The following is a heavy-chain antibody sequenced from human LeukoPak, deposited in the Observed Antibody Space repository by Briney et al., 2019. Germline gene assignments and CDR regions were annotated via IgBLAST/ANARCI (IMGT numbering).Heavy chain of an antibody. CDR1: GFTFSSYS. J-gene: IGHJ4*02. V-gene: IGHV3-21*01. Sequence: GGSLRLSCAASGFTFSSYSMNWVRQAPGKGLEWVSSISSSSSYTYYADSVKGRFTISRDNAKNSLYLQMNSLRAEDTAVYYCAREETNWNFFPTYYFDYWGQGTLVTVSS. CDR3: AREETNWNFFPTYYFDY. D-gene: IGHD1-7*01. CDR2: ISSSSSYT.